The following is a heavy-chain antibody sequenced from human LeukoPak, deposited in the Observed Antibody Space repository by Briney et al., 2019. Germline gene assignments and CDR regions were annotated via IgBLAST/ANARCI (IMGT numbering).Heavy chain of an antibody. CDR3: ARVSYGD. D-gene: IGHD2/OR15-2a*01. Sequence: GGSLRLSCAASGFTVSTNYMTWVRQAPGKGLECVCVIYNSGNTYYADSVKGRFTISRDSSKNTLFLQMNSLRAEDTAVYYCARVSYGDWGQGTLVTVSS. CDR2: IYNSGNT. V-gene: IGHV3-53*01. CDR1: GFTVSTNY. J-gene: IGHJ4*02.